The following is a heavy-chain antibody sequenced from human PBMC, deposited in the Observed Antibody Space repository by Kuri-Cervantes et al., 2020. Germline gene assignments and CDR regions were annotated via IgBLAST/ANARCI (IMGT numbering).Heavy chain of an antibody. D-gene: IGHD6-19*01. CDR2: MNPNSGNT. V-gene: IGHV1-8*02. J-gene: IGHJ4*02. Sequence: ASAKVSCKASGYTFTGYYMHWVRQAPGQGLGWMGWMNPNSGNTGYAQKFQGRVTMTRNTSISTAYMELSSLRSEDTAVYYCARGQEYGGQWLVHWGQGTLVTVSS. CDR3: ARGQEYGGQWLVH. CDR1: GYTFTGYY.